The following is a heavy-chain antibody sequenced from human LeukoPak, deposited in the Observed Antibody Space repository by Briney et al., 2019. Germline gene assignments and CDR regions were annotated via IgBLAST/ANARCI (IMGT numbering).Heavy chain of an antibody. CDR1: GYTFTRYD. Sequence: ASVKVSCKASGYTFTRYDINWVRQATGQGLEWMGWMNPNSGNTGYAQKFQGRVTMTRNTSISTAYVELSSLRSEDTAVYYCARGGGYDFLNWFDPWGQGTLVTVSS. CDR3: ARGGGYDFLNWFDP. CDR2: MNPNSGNT. D-gene: IGHD5-12*01. J-gene: IGHJ5*02. V-gene: IGHV1-8*01.